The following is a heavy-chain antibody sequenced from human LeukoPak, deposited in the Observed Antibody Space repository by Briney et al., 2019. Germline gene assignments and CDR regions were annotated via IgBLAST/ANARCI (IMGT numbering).Heavy chain of an antibody. D-gene: IGHD3-22*01. V-gene: IGHV1-69*13. CDR3: ASLGDYYDSSGYYLD. CDR2: VIPIFGTA. CDR1: GGTFSSYA. J-gene: IGHJ4*02. Sequence: SVKVSCKASGGTFSSYAISWVRQAPGQGLEWMGGVIPIFGTANYAQKFQGRVTITADESTSTAYMELSSLRSEDTAVYYCASLGDYYDSSGYYLDWGQGTLVTVSS.